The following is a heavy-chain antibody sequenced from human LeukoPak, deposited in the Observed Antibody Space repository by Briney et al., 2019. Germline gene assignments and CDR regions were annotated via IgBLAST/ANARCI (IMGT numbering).Heavy chain of an antibody. Sequence: GASVKVSCKASGYTFISYYIHWVRQAPGQGLEWMGVINPSGSSTAYEQQFQGRVTMTRDTSTSTVYMELSSLRSEDTAVYYCARHSLIGTTPFDYWGQGTLVTVSS. CDR1: GYTFISYY. J-gene: IGHJ4*02. CDR3: ARHSLIGTTPFDY. V-gene: IGHV1-46*01. CDR2: INPSGSST. D-gene: IGHD1-20*01.